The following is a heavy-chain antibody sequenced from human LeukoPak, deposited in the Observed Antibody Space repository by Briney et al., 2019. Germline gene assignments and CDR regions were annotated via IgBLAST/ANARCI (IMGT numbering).Heavy chain of an antibody. CDR1: GFTFSSYA. V-gene: IGHV3-30*04. CDR3: ARDYGDLDYYYGMDV. CDR2: ISYDGSNK. D-gene: IGHD4-17*01. Sequence: QAGGSLRLSCAASGFTFSSYAMHWVRQAPGKGLEWVAVISYDGSNKYYADSVKGRFTISRDNSKNTLYLQMNSLRAEDTAVYYCARDYGDLDYYYGMDVWGKGTTVTVS. J-gene: IGHJ6*04.